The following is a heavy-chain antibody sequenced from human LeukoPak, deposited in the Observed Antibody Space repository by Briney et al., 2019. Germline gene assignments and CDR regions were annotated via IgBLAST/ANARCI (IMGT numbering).Heavy chain of an antibody. J-gene: IGHJ6*02. D-gene: IGHD3-3*01. CDR3: ARRAITIFGVSLGMDV. CDR2: IYPGDSDT. CDR1: GYSFTSYW. V-gene: IGHV5-51*01. Sequence: GESLKISCKGSGYSFTSYWIGWVRQMPGKGLEWMGIIYPGDSDTRYSPSLQGQVTISADKSISTAYLQWSSLKASDTAMYYCARRAITIFGVSLGMDVWGQGTTVTVSS.